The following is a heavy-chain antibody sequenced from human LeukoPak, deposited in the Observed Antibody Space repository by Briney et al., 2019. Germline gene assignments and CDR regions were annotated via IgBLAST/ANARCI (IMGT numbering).Heavy chain of an antibody. Sequence: ASVKVSCKASGYTFTGYYMHWVRQAPGQGLEWMGWINPNSGGTNYAQKFQGRVTMTRDTSISTAYMELSRLRSDDTAVYYCARVVVVPAATDNWFDPLGQGTLVTVSS. CDR2: INPNSGGT. V-gene: IGHV1-2*02. D-gene: IGHD2-2*01. CDR1: GYTFTGYY. CDR3: ARVVVVPAATDNWFDP. J-gene: IGHJ5*02.